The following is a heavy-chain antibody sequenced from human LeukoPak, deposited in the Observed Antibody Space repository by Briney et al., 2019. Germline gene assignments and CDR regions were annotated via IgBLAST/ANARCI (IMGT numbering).Heavy chain of an antibody. V-gene: IGHV3-23*01. CDR3: ARDRGVTAWELPHADY. CDR2: FTGRDAIT. Sequence: PGGSLRLSCAASGFTFSSHALAWVRQAPGKGLEWVSSFTGRDAITVYADSVKGRFTISRDNSKNMVYLQMNSLRTEDSAVYYCARDRGVTAWELPHADYWGQGTLVTVSS. CDR1: GFTFSSHA. J-gene: IGHJ4*02. D-gene: IGHD1-26*01.